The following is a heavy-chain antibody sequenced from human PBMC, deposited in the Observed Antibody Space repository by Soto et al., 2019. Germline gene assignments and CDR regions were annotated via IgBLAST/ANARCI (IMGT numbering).Heavy chain of an antibody. CDR3: ARAYYFGSGTSYTLYY. V-gene: IGHV3-30*03. J-gene: IGHJ4*02. CDR1: GFTFSNYG. CDR2: ISDDGVSK. Sequence: GGSLRLSCAASGFTFSNYGMHWVRQAPGKGLEWVTVISDDGVSKYYADSVQGRFTISRDNSESVVLLQMNSLRPDDTALYFCARAYYFGSGTSYTLYYWGQGTQVTVSS. D-gene: IGHD3-10*01.